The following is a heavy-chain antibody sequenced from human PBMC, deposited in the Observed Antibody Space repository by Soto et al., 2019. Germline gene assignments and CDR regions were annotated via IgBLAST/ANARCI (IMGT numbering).Heavy chain of an antibody. Sequence: QVQLQESGPGLVKPSDTLSLICAVSGYSISSSNWWGWIRQPPGKGLDWIGNIYYSGSAYYNPSLKRRVTMSVDTSKNQFSLKLTSVTAVDTAEYYCARGDYAKALDIWGQGTTVTVSS. CDR1: GYSISSSNW. CDR2: IYYSGSA. V-gene: IGHV4-28*03. J-gene: IGHJ3*02. D-gene: IGHD2-2*01. CDR3: ARGDYAKALDI.